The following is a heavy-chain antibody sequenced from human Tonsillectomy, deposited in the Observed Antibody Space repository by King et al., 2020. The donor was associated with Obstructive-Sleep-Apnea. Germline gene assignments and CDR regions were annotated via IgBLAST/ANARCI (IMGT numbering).Heavy chain of an antibody. V-gene: IGHV1-2*02. Sequence: VQLVESGAEVKKPGASVKVSCKASGYTFTGYYMYWVRQAPGQGLEWMGWINLNSDGTNYAQKFQGRVTMTRDTAISTAYMELSRLRSDDTAVYYCATVPVATATYYFDYWGQGTLVTVSS. J-gene: IGHJ4*02. D-gene: IGHD4-17*01. CDR3: ATVPVATATYYFDY. CDR2: INLNSDGT. CDR1: GYTFTGYY.